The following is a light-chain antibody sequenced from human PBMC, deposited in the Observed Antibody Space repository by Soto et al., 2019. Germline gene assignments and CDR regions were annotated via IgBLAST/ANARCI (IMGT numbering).Light chain of an antibody. CDR2: GAS. Sequence: EIVMTQSPVTLSVSPGERATPSCRASQRVSSNVAWYQQKPGQAPRLLIYGASTRATGIPARFSGSGSGTEFTLTISSLQSEDFAVYYCQQYNNWPPYTFGQGTKVDI. CDR3: QQYNNWPPYT. CDR1: QRVSSN. V-gene: IGKV3-15*01. J-gene: IGKJ2*01.